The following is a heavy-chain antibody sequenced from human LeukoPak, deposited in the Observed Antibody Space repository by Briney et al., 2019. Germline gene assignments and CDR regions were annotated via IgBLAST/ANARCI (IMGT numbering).Heavy chain of an antibody. CDR2: LYSDGNT. J-gene: IGHJ4*02. D-gene: IGHD1-14*01. CDR1: GYTVITND. Sequence: GGSLRLSCAASGYTVITNDMTWVRQAPGKGLEWVSVLYSDGNTKYADSVQGRFTISRDNSKNTLYLEMNSLSPDDTAFYYCARGVEPLAANTLAYWGQGTLVTVSS. CDR3: ARGVEPLAANTLAY. V-gene: IGHV3-53*01.